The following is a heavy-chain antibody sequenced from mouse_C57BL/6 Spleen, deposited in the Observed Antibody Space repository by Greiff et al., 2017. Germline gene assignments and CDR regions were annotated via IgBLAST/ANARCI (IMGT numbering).Heavy chain of an antibody. CDR2: IYPGNSDT. Sequence: EVQLQQSGTVLARPGASVKMSCKTSGYTFTSYWMHWVKQRPGQGLEWIGAIYPGNSDTSYNQKFKGKAKLTAVTSASTAYMELSSRTNEDSAVYYCTRTTVVATDWYFDVWGTGTTVTVSS. CDR1: GYTFTSYW. CDR3: TRTTVVATDWYFDV. J-gene: IGHJ1*03. D-gene: IGHD1-1*01. V-gene: IGHV1-5*01.